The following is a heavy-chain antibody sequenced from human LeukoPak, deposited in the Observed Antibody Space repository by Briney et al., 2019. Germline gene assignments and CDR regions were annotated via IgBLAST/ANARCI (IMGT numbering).Heavy chain of an antibody. CDR1: GFTFGDYY. J-gene: IGHJ4*02. Sequence: GGSLRLSCAASGFTFGDYYMTWIRQAPGKGLEWVSYISNSGNTIKEADSVKGRFTISRDNAQNSLFLQMKSLRAEDTAVYYCARYRVITNDYYDTWGQGTLVTVSS. CDR3: ARYRVITNDYYDT. V-gene: IGHV3-11*01. D-gene: IGHD3-16*01. CDR2: ISNSGNTI.